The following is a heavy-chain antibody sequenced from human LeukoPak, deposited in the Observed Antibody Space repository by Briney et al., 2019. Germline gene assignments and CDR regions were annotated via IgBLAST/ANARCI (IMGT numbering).Heavy chain of an antibody. V-gene: IGHV3-48*01. J-gene: IGHJ4*02. CDR3: ARTRGYNYGYSDD. CDR2: ISGGSTVI. CDR1: GFTFSSYS. Sequence: PGGSLRLSCAASGFTFSSYSMIWVRQAPGKGLEWVSYISGGSTVIDYADSVKGRFTISRDNAKNSLYLQMNSLRGEDTAVYYCARTRGYNYGYSDDWGQGTLVTVSS. D-gene: IGHD5-18*01.